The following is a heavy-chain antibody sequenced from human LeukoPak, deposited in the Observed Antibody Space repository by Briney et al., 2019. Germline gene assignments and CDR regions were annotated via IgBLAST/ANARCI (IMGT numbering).Heavy chain of an antibody. CDR1: GFTFSKYW. Sequence: GGSLRLSCAASGFTFSKYWLHWVRQAPGKGLVWVSRISPDDMSTSYADSVKGRFTISRDNAKKTLFLQMNSLRGEDTAVYYCLTIVETTIDAFDIWGQGTMVTVSS. D-gene: IGHD1-26*01. V-gene: IGHV3-74*01. J-gene: IGHJ3*02. CDR3: LTIVETTIDAFDI. CDR2: ISPDDMST.